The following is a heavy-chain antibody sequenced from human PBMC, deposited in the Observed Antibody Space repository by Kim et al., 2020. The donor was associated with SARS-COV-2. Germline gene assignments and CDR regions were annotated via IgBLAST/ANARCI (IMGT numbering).Heavy chain of an antibody. CDR1: GFTFSSYA. V-gene: IGHV3-23*01. CDR3: AKNSGRSGYEKRDWFDP. Sequence: GGSLRLSCAASGFTFSSYAMSWVRQAPGKGLEWVSAISGSGGSTYYADSVKGRFTISRDNSKNTLYLQLNSLRAEDTAVYYCAKNSGRSGYEKRDWFDPWGQGTPVTVSS. D-gene: IGHD5-12*01. CDR2: ISGSGGST. J-gene: IGHJ5*02.